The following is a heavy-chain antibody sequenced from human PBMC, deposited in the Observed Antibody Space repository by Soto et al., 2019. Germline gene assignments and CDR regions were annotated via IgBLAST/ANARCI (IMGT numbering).Heavy chain of an antibody. J-gene: IGHJ4*02. CDR1: GYTFTSYY. CDR3: ARDLIALTGTGLVWDY. Sequence: ASVKVSCKASGYTFTSYYMHWVRQAPGQGLEWMGIINPSGSTSYAQKFQGRVTMTRDTSTSTVYMELSSLRSEDTAVYYCARDLIALTGTGLVWDYWGQGTLVTVSS. CDR2: INPSGST. V-gene: IGHV1-46*01. D-gene: IGHD6-19*01.